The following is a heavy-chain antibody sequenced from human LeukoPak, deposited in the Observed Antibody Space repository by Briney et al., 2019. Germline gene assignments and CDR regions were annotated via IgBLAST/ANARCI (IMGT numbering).Heavy chain of an antibody. CDR1: GGSINSYQ. D-gene: IGHD3-16*01. V-gene: IGHV4-59*01. CDR3: ARETSQKGAHYMDV. J-gene: IGHJ6*03. Sequence: SETLSLTCTVSGGSINSYQWSWIRQPPGKGLEWIGNIYYSGSANYNPSLTSRVIISVDTSKNQFSLKLSPVTAADTAVYYCARETSQKGAHYMDVWGKGTTVTISS. CDR2: IYYSGSA.